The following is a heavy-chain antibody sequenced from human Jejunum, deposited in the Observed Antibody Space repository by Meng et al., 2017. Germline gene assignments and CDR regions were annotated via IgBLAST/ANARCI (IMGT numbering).Heavy chain of an antibody. CDR3: GTDVYGDGLAYLDY. CDR1: GGSVSGRSFY. Sequence: GPLPDGGPGPVGPSETLSLTCASSGGSVSGRSFYWTWIRQPPRKGLEWIGYVFDSGSTKYNPSLSSRVTISADTSKNQFSLELSSVTAADTAVYYCGTDVYGDGLAYLDYWGQGSLVTVSS. V-gene: IGHV4-61*01. CDR2: VFDSGST. D-gene: IGHD4-17*01. J-gene: IGHJ4*02.